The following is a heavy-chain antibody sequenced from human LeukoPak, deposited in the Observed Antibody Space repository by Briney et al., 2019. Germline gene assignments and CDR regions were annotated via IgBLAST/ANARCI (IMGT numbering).Heavy chain of an antibody. CDR2: INPPDSDT. CDR3: ARLSAPTWILLWFFDY. J-gene: IGHJ4*02. D-gene: IGHD5-18*01. V-gene: IGHV5-51*01. CDR1: GYSFTNYW. Sequence: GESLKISCKGSGYSFTNYWIGWVRQMPGKGLEWMGIINPPDSDTRYSPSFQGQVTISVDKSINTAYLQWNTLKASDTAIYYCARLSAPTWILLWFFDYWGLGTLVTVSS.